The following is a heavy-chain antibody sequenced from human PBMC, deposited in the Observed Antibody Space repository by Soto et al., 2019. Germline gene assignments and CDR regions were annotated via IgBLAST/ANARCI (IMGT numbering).Heavy chain of an antibody. D-gene: IGHD3-10*01. J-gene: IGHJ6*03. Sequence: GGSLRLSCAASGFTFSSYAMSWVRQAPGKGLEWVSAISGSGGSTYYADSVKGRFTISRDNSKNTLYLQMNSLRAEDTAVYYCAKDHSWFGELSVYYYYYMDVWGKGTTVTVSS. CDR1: GFTFSSYA. CDR2: ISGSGGST. CDR3: AKDHSWFGELSVYYYYYMDV. V-gene: IGHV3-23*01.